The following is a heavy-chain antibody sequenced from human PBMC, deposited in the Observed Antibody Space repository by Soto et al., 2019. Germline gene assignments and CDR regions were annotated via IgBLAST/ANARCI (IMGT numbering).Heavy chain of an antibody. V-gene: IGHV1-3*01. D-gene: IGHD1-1*01. CDR3: ASPLVHGLMTTAPVGGYFDN. J-gene: IGHJ4*02. CDR2: IHPADGKT. CDR1: GYTFTSYS. Sequence: QVHIVQSGAEVKKPGASVKVSCKTSGYTFTSYSIHWVRQAPRHRPGWLGRIHPADGKTKFSQLFQGRVNFTRDLSATTGYLELSSPRSEDTAVYYCASPLVHGLMTTAPVGGYFDNWGRVSLVTVSS.